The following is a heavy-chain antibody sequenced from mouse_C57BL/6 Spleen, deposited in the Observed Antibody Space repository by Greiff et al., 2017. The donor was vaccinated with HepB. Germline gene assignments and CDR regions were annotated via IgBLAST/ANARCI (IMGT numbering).Heavy chain of an antibody. CDR3: ARDRGSNYVWFAY. J-gene: IGHJ3*01. CDR2: ISDGGSYT. D-gene: IGHD2-5*01. Sequence: EVQLVESGGGLVKPGGSLKLSCAASGFTFSSYAMSWVRQTPEKRLEGVATISDGGSYTYYPDNVKGRFTISRDNAKNNLYLQMSHLKSEDTAMYYCARDRGSNYVWFAYWGQGTLVTVSA. CDR1: GFTFSSYA. V-gene: IGHV5-4*01.